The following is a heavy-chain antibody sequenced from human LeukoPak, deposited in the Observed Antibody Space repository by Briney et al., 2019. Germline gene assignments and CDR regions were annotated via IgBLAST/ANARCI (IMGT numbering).Heavy chain of an antibody. CDR2: MNPNSGNT. CDR3: AIRYGSGEKYYYYYYMDV. J-gene: IGHJ6*03. Sequence: GASVTVSCKASGYTFTSYDSNWVRQAPGQGLEWMGWMNPNSGNTDYAQKFQGRVTMTSNTSISTAYTELSSLRSEDTAVYYCAIRYGSGEKYYYYYYMDVWGKGPTVTVSS. V-gene: IGHV1-8*01. CDR1: GYTFTSYD. D-gene: IGHD3-10*01.